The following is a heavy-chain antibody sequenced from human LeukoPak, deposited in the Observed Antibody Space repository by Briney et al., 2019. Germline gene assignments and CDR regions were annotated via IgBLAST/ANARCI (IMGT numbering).Heavy chain of an antibody. D-gene: IGHD7-27*01. V-gene: IGHV4-38-2*02. CDR1: GYSISSGYY. CDR2: IYHSGST. CDR3: ARLTGDGNYYYMDV. Sequence: SETLSLTCTVSGYSISSGYYWGWIRQPPGKGLEWIGSIYHSGSTYYNPSLKSRVTISVDTSKNQFSLRLSSVTAADTAVYYCARLTGDGNYYYMDVWGKGTTVTISS. J-gene: IGHJ6*03.